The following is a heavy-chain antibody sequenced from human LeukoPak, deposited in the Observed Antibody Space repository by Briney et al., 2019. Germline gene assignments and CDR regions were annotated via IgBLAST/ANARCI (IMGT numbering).Heavy chain of an antibody. CDR3: ARDHSGGGAYDISTGYPWRRYYYYMDV. Sequence: GSLRLSCAASGFTFSSYEMNWVRQAPGKGLEWVSYISSSGSTIYYADSVKGRFTISRDNAKNSLYLQMNSLRAEDTAVYYCARDHSGGGAYDISTGYPWRRYYYYMDVWGKGTTVTISS. CDR2: ISSSGSTI. CDR1: GFTFSSYE. J-gene: IGHJ6*03. V-gene: IGHV3-48*03. D-gene: IGHD3-9*01.